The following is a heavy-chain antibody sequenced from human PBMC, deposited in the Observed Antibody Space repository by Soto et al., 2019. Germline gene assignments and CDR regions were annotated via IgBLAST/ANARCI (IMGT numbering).Heavy chain of an antibody. CDR3: ARDGPILAGLFQH. V-gene: IGHV3-64*01. D-gene: IGHD3-9*01. CDR1: GFTFSTYA. Sequence: GGSLRLSCAASGFTFSTYAMHWVRQAPGKGLEYVSGIGSNGGTTYYANSVKGRFTISRDNSKNTLFLQMGSLRAEDMAMYYCARDGPILAGLFQHWGQGTLVTVSS. J-gene: IGHJ1*01. CDR2: IGSNGGTT.